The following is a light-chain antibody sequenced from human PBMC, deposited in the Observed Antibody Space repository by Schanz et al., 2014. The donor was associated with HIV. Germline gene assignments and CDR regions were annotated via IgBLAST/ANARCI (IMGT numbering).Light chain of an antibody. V-gene: IGLV1-40*01. Sequence: QSVLTQPPSVSGAPGQRVSISCSGNTSNIGAGYDVHWYVQLPGTAPKLLIYGNNNRPSGVPDRFSGSKSGTSASLAISGLQAEDEADYYCCSYTTTSTYVFGAGTKLTVL. J-gene: IGLJ1*01. CDR1: TSNIGAGYD. CDR2: GNN. CDR3: CSYTTTSTYV.